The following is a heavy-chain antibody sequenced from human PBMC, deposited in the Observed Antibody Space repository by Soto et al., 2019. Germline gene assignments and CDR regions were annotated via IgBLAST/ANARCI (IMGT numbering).Heavy chain of an antibody. Sequence: QVQLVQSGAEVKKPGSSVKVSCKASGGAFNKFAITWVRQAPGQGLEWMGAIIPFFSTPNYAQRLQGRVTITADESTSTSDMELSSLRSEDTAIYDCARDRVMRGNSYYYGMDVWGQGTTVTVSS. V-gene: IGHV1-69*12. CDR1: GGAFNKFA. CDR2: IIPFFSTP. CDR3: ARDRVMRGNSYYYGMDV. D-gene: IGHD3-10*01. J-gene: IGHJ6*02.